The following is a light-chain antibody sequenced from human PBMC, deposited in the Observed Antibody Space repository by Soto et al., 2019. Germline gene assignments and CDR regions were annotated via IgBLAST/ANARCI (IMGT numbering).Light chain of an antibody. CDR2: GAS. CDR1: QAVGSSY. J-gene: IGKJ3*01. V-gene: IGKV3-20*01. CDR3: QQYSSSRFT. Sequence: EIVLTQPPGTLSLSPGERATLSCRASQAVGSSYLAWYQQKAGQTPRLLIYGASTRATGIPDRFSGSGSGTDFTLTISGVEPEDFAVYYCQQYSSSRFTFGPGTRVDIK.